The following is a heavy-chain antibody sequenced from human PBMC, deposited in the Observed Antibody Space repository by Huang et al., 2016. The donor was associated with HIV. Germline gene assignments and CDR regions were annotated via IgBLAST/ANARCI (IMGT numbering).Heavy chain of an antibody. CDR2: ISASGST. D-gene: IGHD2-15*01. V-gene: IGHV4-34*02. CDR3: ARMFKYGSGGYWGNDAFDI. Sequence: QVQLQQWGAELLKPSETLSLTCAVSGGSFSGHYWTWIRQPPGRGLEWIGEISASGSTTYNQSLKSRFTISGDTSQSQFSLKLNSVTAADTAIYYCARMFKYGSGGYWGNDAFDIWGQGTMVTVSS. CDR1: GGSFSGHY. J-gene: IGHJ3*02.